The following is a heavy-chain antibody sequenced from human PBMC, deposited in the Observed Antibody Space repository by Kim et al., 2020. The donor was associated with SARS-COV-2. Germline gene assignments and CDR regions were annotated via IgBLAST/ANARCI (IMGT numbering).Heavy chain of an antibody. V-gene: IGHV3-30*01. CDR3: ARGPNYYYMDV. CDR2: K. Sequence: KSYADSVKGRFTISRDNSKNTLYLQMNSLRAEDTAVYYCARGPNYYYMDVWGKGTTVTVSS. J-gene: IGHJ6*03.